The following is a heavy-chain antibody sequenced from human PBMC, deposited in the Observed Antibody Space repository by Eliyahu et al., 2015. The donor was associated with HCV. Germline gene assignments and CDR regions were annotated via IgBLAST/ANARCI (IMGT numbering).Heavy chain of an antibody. J-gene: IGHJ4*02. Sequence: DVQLLESGGGLVQPGGSLRXXXXXSGFTFSSSAITWVRQXPGKGLDWVAAISGSGPTTWYADSVKGRFSISRDYSKNTVLLQMSSLRADDTAIYYCAKDLVLGTLLPNHYWGQGTLVTVSS. D-gene: IGHD2-15*01. CDR1: GFTFSSSA. CDR3: AKDLVLGTLLPNHY. CDR2: ISGSGPTT. V-gene: IGHV3-23*01.